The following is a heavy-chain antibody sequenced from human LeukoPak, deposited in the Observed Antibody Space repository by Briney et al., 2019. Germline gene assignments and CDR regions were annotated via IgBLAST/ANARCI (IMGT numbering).Heavy chain of an antibody. D-gene: IGHD3-10*01. CDR3: ARVTSGSSYRPFDY. J-gene: IGHJ4*02. Sequence: GGSLRLSCAASGFIFSSYAMSWVRQAPGKGLEWVSGISGSGGSTYYADSVKGRLTISRDNAKNSLYLQMNSLRAEDTAVYYCARVTSGSSYRPFDYWGQGTLVTVSS. CDR2: ISGSGGST. V-gene: IGHV3-23*01. CDR1: GFIFSSYA.